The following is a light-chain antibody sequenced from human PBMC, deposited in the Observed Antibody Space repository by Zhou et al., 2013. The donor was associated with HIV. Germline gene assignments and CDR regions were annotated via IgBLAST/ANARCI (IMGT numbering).Light chain of an antibody. V-gene: IGKV1-39*01. CDR1: QSISSY. CDR2: AAS. CDR3: QQYYSYASA. Sequence: DVQMTQSPSYLSASVGDRVTITCRASQSISSYLNWYQQKPGKAPKLLIYAASSLQSGVPSRFSGSGSGTDFTLTISCLQSEDFATYYCQQYYSYASAFGGGTKVEIK. J-gene: IGKJ4*01.